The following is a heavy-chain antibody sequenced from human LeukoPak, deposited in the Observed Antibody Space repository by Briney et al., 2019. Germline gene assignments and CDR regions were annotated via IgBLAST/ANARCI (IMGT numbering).Heavy chain of an antibody. CDR3: ARGWLAETTVVTPYNY. Sequence: SVKVSCKASGGTFMSNAISWVRQTPGQGLEWMGGITPIFGTANYAQKFQGRVTITAVESMSTAYMELSSLRSEDTAVYYCARGWLAETTVVTPYNYWGQGTLVTVSS. V-gene: IGHV1-69*01. CDR2: ITPIFGTA. J-gene: IGHJ4*02. CDR1: GGTFMSNA. D-gene: IGHD4-23*01.